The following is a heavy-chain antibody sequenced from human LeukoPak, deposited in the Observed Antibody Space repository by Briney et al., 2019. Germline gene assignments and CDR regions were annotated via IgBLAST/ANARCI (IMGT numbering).Heavy chain of an antibody. V-gene: IGHV4-59*02. Sequence: SETLSLTCTVSGGSVSSYYWSWIRQPPGKGLEWIGYIYYSGSTDYNPSLNSRVTISLDTSKNQFSLKLSSVTAADTAVYYCASLSSGQFDYWGQGTLVTVSS. CDR1: GGSVSSYY. CDR3: ASLSSGQFDY. CDR2: IYYSGST. J-gene: IGHJ4*02. D-gene: IGHD6-19*01.